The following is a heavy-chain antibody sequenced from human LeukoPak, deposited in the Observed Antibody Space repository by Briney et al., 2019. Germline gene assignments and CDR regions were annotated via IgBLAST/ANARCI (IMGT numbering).Heavy chain of an antibody. CDR3: ARERCSGGSCYSPQVFDI. CDR2: ISSSGSTI. D-gene: IGHD2-15*01. J-gene: IGHJ3*02. V-gene: IGHV3-11*04. Sequence: GGSLRLSCAASGFTFSDYYMSWIRQAPGKGLEWVSYISSSGSTIYYADSVKGRFTISRDNAKNSLYLQMNSLRAEDTAVYYCARERCSGGSCYSPQVFDIWGQGTMVTVSS. CDR1: GFTFSDYY.